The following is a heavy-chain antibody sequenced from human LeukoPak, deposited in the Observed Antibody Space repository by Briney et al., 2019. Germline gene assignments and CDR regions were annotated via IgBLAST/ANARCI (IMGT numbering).Heavy chain of an antibody. D-gene: IGHD5-18*01. V-gene: IGHV3-43D*04. J-gene: IGHJ4*02. CDR3: AKGGGGGYSYGYGQHHY. Sequence: GGSPRLSCAASGFTFHDYAMYWVRQAPGKGLEWVSLINWNAGSTYYADSAKGRFTISRDNSKNSLYLQMNSLRAEDTAMYYCAKGGGGGYSYGYGQHHYWGQGTLVTVSS. CDR2: INWNAGST. CDR1: GFTFHDYA.